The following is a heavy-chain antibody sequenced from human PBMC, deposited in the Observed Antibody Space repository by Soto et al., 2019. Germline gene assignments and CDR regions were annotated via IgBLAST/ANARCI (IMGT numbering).Heavy chain of an antibody. CDR1: GYTFTGYY. V-gene: IGHV1-2*02. CDR3: AGSGYSSSWYRALTDYYYGMDV. J-gene: IGHJ6*02. CDR2: INPNSGGT. D-gene: IGHD6-13*01. Sequence: GASVKVSCKASGYTFTGYYMHWVRQAPGQGLEWMGWINPNSGGTNYAQKFQGRVTMTRDTSISTAYMELSRLRSDDTAVYYCAGSGYSSSWYRALTDYYYGMDVWGQGTTVTVSS.